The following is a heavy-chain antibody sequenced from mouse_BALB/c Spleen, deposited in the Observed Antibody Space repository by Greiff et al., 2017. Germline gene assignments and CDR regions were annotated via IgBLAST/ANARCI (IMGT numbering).Heavy chain of an antibody. J-gene: IGHJ3*01. Sequence: VQGVESGAELMKPGASVKISCKATGYTFSSYWIEWVKQRPGHGLEWIGEILPGSGSTNYNEKFKGKATFTADTSSNTAYMQLSSLTSEDSAVYYCARGYRYDERFAYWGQGTLVTVSA. D-gene: IGHD2-14*01. CDR3: ARGYRYDERFAY. CDR2: ILPGSGST. CDR1: GYTFSSYW. V-gene: IGHV1-9*01.